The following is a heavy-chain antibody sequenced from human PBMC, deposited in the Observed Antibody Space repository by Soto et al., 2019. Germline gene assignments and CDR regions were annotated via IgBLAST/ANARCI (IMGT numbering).Heavy chain of an antibody. V-gene: IGHV4-59*01. CDR3: ARGIFGVAANSDWFDP. CDR2: IYYSGST. Sequence: PSETLSLTCTVSGGSISSYYWSWIRQPPGKGLEWIGYIYYSGSTNYNPSLKSRVTISVDTSKNQFSLKLGSVTAADTAVYYCARGIFGVAANSDWFDPWGQGTLVTVSS. J-gene: IGHJ5*02. D-gene: IGHD3-3*01. CDR1: GGSISSYY.